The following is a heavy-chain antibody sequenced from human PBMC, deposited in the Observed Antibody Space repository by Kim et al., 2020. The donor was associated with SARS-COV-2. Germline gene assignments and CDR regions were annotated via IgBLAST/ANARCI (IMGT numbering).Heavy chain of an antibody. J-gene: IGHJ4*02. CDR2: IYYSGST. D-gene: IGHD1-20*01. CDR3: ARGGGSGITAKTLKIYFFDD. CDR1: GGSVNSGSYY. V-gene: IGHV4-61*01. Sequence: SETLSLTCTVSGGSVNSGSYYWSWIRQPPGKGLEWIGYIYYSGSTNYNPSLKSRVSISMDTSKNVFSLRLNSVTAADTAVYFCARGGGSGITAKTLKIYFFDDWGQGTLVTVSS.